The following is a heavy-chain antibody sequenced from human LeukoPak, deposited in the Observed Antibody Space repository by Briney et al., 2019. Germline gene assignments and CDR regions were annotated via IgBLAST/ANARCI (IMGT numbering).Heavy chain of an antibody. CDR3: AKVGVFHRKDL. V-gene: IGHV1-2*02. Sequence: ASVKVSCKASGYTFTGYYLHWVRQAPGQGLEWMGWLNPNSGDTNYGQKFKGRVTMTRDTSINTGYMELTRLRSDDTAVYYCAKVGVFHRKDLWGQGTTVTVSS. J-gene: IGHJ6*02. CDR1: GYTFTGYY. D-gene: IGHD2-21*01. CDR2: LNPNSGDT.